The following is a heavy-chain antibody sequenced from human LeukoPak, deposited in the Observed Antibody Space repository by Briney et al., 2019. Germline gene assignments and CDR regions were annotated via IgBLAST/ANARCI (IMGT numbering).Heavy chain of an antibody. Sequence: GGSLRLSCVASGFLFSDFYMDWVRLAPGKGLEWVGRTRNKVNSYTTEYAASVKGRFIISRDESKDSLYLQMNSLKTEDTAMYYCVRAVGNAFDIWGQGTMVTVSS. J-gene: IGHJ3*02. V-gene: IGHV3-72*01. CDR3: VRAVGNAFDI. CDR1: GFLFSDFY. CDR2: TRNKVNSYTT.